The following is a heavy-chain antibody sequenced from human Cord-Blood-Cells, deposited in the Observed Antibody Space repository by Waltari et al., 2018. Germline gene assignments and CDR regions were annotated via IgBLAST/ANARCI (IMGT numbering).Heavy chain of an antibody. J-gene: IGHJ2*01. CDR1: GYPFTGCH. V-gene: IGHV1-2*04. Sequence: QVQLVQSGAEVKKPEASVKVSCKASGYPFTGCHMHRLRQALGQGLERMGWINPNSGGTNYAQKFQGWVTMTRDTSISTAYMELSRLRSDDTAVYYCARERGSSSHYWYFDLWGRGTLVTVSS. D-gene: IGHD6-13*01. CDR3: ARERGSSSHYWYFDL. CDR2: INPNSGGT.